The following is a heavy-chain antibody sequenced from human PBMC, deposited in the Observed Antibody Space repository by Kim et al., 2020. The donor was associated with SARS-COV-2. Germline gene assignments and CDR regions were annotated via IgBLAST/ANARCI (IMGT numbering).Heavy chain of an antibody. D-gene: IGHD2-2*01. CDR2: IWYDGSNK. V-gene: IGHV3-33*06. J-gene: IGHJ4*02. Sequence: GGSLRLSCEASGFIFSSYAMHWVRQAPGKGLEWVAVIWYDGSNKYYADSVKGRFTISRDNSKNILYLQMNSLRGEDTAVYHCAKDQSSSWYIGLDDWGQGTRVTVSS. CDR1: GFIFSSYA. CDR3: AKDQSSSWYIGLDD.